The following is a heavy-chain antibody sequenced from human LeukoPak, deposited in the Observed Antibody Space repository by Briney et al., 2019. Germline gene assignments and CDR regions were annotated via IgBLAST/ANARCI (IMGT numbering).Heavy chain of an antibody. J-gene: IGHJ4*02. CDR2: IYHSGST. CDR3: ARGSFDYGDYQIFDY. V-gene: IGHV4-34*01. CDR1: AGYYSNYY. D-gene: IGHD4-17*01. Sequence: SETLSLTCADYAGYYSNYYWSWVRQPPGKGLEWIGEIYHSGSTNYSTSLKRRVTISVDTYKNQFSLKLSSVTAADTAMYYCARGSFDYGDYQIFDYWGQGTLVTVSS.